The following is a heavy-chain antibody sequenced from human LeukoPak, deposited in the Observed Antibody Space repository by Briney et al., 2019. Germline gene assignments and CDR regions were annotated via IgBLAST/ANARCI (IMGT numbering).Heavy chain of an antibody. Sequence: SQTLSLTCTVSGGSINNGGYYWSWIRQHPGKGLEWIGYIYYSGSSYYNPSLRSRVTISVDTSKNHFSLKLSSVTAADTAVYYCARMGGRRMYYDFWSGPLIDYWGQGTLVTVSS. V-gene: IGHV4-31*03. CDR3: ARMGGRRMYYDFWSGPLIDY. D-gene: IGHD3-3*01. CDR1: GGSINNGGYY. J-gene: IGHJ4*02. CDR2: IYYSGSS.